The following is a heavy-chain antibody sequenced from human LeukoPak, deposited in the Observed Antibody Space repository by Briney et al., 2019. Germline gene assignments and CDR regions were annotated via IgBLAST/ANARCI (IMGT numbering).Heavy chain of an antibody. J-gene: IGHJ4*02. CDR2: IYHSGST. CDR1: GYSISSGYY. CDR3: ARLGGDFDY. Sequence: SETLSLTCAVSGYSISSGYYWGWIRQPPGKGLEWIGSIYHSGSTYYNPSPKSRVTISVVTSKNQFSLKLSSVTAADTAVYYCARLGGDFDYWGQGTLVTVSS. D-gene: IGHD3-10*01. V-gene: IGHV4-38-2*01.